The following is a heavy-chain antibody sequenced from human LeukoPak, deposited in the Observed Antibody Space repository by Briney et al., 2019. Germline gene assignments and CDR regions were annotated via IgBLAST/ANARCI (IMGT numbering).Heavy chain of an antibody. Sequence: PSQTLSLTCTVSGGSISSGSYHWSWIRQPAGKGLEWIGRIYTSGSPNYNPSLKSRVTISVDTSKNQFSLKLSSVTAADTAVYYCARDLRYCSGGSCYSRWFDPWGQGTLVTVSS. J-gene: IGHJ5*02. D-gene: IGHD2-15*01. V-gene: IGHV4-61*02. CDR2: IYTSGSP. CDR3: ARDLRYCSGGSCYSRWFDP. CDR1: GGSISSGSYH.